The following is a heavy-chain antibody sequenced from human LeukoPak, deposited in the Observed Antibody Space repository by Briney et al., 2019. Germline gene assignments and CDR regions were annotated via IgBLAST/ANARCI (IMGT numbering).Heavy chain of an antibody. CDR3: ARANFPYCSRTSSLFDY. Sequence: GASVKVSCKASGYTFTDYYMHWVRQAPGQGFEWMGWINPNDGDTYYAQKFQGRVTMTRDTSISTAHMEVSRLRSDDTAVYYCARANFPYCSRTSSLFDYWGQGTLVTVSS. J-gene: IGHJ4*02. CDR1: GYTFTDYY. CDR2: INPNDGDT. V-gene: IGHV1-2*02. D-gene: IGHD2-2*01.